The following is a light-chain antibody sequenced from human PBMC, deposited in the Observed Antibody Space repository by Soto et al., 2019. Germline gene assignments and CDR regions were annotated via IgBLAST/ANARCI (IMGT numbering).Light chain of an antibody. CDR3: QLGRM. CDR2: KAS. CDR1: QTISSW. V-gene: IGKV1-5*03. Sequence: DIQMTQSPSTLSGSVGDRVTITCRASQTISSWLAWYQQKPGKAPKLLIYKASTLKSGVPSRFSGSGSGTEFTLTISSLQSEDFAVYYCQLGRMFGQGTKVDIK. J-gene: IGKJ1*01.